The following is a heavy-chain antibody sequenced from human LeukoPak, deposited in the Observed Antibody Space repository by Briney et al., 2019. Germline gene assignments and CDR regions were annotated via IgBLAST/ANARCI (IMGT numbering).Heavy chain of an antibody. D-gene: IGHD1-1*01. J-gene: IGHJ2*01. Sequence: GASVKVSCKASGYTFTRYGINWVRQAPGQGLEWMGWISAYNGNTNYAQKFQGRVTMTRDTSTSTAYMELRSLRYDDTAVYYCGRGVHPWPWYFDLWGRSTLVTVSS. V-gene: IGHV1-18*01. CDR1: GYTFTRYG. CDR3: GRGVHPWPWYFDL. CDR2: ISAYNGNT.